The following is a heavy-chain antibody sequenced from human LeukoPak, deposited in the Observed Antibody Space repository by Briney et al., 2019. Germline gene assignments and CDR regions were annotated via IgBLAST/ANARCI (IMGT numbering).Heavy chain of an antibody. D-gene: IGHD2-21*02. V-gene: IGHV1-18*01. CDR3: SREFPFCGADCFSGVFDT. CDR1: GYTFSSYG. CDR2: ISVINNANT. Sequence: GASVKVSCKASGYTFSSYGINWVRQAPGQGLEWMGWISVINNANTRYAQNFQGRLTMTTDTSTTTAYMELRSLRSDDTAVYYCSREFPFCGADCFSGVFDTWGQGTMVTVS. J-gene: IGHJ3*02.